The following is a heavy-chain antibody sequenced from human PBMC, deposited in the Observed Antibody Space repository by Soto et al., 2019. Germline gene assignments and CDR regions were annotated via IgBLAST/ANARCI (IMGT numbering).Heavy chain of an antibody. D-gene: IGHD3-10*01. J-gene: IGHJ6*02. Sequence: QVQLVESGGGVVQPGRSLRLSCAASGFTFSRYAMHWVRQAPGKGLEWVAVISYDGNNKKYADSVKGRLTISRDNSKNTLYLQMTSLRGEDTAVFFCAKDRMDYSGSGMSFYYYYGMDVWGQGTTVTVSS. CDR3: AKDRMDYSGSGMSFYYYYGMDV. CDR1: GFTFSRYA. CDR2: ISYDGNNK. V-gene: IGHV3-30-3*01.